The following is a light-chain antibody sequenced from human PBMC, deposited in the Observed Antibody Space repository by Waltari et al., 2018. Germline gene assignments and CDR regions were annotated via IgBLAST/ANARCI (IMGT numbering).Light chain of an antibody. V-gene: IGLV2-14*01. Sequence: QSALTQPASVSGSPGQSITIPCTGTSSDVGGYNYFSWYQQHPGKAPKLMIYEVSNRPSGVSNRFSGSKSGNTASLTISGLQAEDEADYYCSSYTSSSTPHVVFGGGTKLTVL. CDR1: SSDVGGYNY. CDR3: SSYTSSSTPHVV. J-gene: IGLJ2*01. CDR2: EVS.